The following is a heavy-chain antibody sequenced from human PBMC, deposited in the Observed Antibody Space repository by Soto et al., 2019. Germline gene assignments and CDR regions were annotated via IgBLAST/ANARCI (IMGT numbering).Heavy chain of an antibody. CDR1: GYSFNTYW. CDR2: IYPGESDS. CDR3: ARLHCSSTSCHTGSQYYFDY. D-gene: IGHD2-2*02. V-gene: IGHV5-51*01. J-gene: IGHJ4*02. Sequence: PGESLKISCKGFGYSFNTYWIAWVRQMPVKGLEWMGIIYPGESDSRYSPSFQGQVTVSADKSMNTAYLQWSSLKASDTAIYYCARLHCSSTSCHTGSQYYFDYWGQGTKVTVYS.